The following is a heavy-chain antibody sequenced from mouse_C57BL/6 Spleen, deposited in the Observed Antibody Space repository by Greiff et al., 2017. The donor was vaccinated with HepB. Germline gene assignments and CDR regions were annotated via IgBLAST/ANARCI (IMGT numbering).Heavy chain of an antibody. V-gene: IGHV1-59*01. CDR3: LYGSPYYFDC. CDR2: IDPSDSYT. CDR1: GYTFTSYW. Sequence: VQLQQPGAELVRPGTSVKLSCKASGYTFTSYWMHWVKQRPGQGLEWIGVIDPSDSYTNYNQKFKGKATLTVDTSSSTAYMQLSSLTSEDSAVYYCLYGSPYYFDCWGQGTTLTVSS. D-gene: IGHD1-1*01. J-gene: IGHJ2*01.